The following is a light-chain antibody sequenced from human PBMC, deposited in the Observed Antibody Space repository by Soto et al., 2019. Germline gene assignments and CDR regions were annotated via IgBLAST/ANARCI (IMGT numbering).Light chain of an antibody. J-gene: IGLJ2*01. CDR1: SSNIGAGYD. Sequence: QSVLTQPPSVSGAPGQRVTISCTGSSSNIGAGYDVHWYQQLPGTAPKLLIYGNTNRPSGVSDRFSGSKSGTSASLVITGLQAEDEADYYCQSYDSSLRGVFGGGTKLTVL. CDR3: QSYDSSLRGV. V-gene: IGLV1-40*01. CDR2: GNT.